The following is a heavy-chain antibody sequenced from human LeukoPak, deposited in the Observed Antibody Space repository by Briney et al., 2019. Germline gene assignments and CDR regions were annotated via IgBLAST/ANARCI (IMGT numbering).Heavy chain of an antibody. D-gene: IGHD3-3*01. CDR2: FDPEDGER. CDR1: GYTFTGYY. Sequence: GASVKVSCKSSGYTFTGYYMHWVRQAPGKGLEWVGGFDPEDGERIYAQKFQGKVSMTEDTSTDTASMELSSLRSEDTAVYYCATADFWSRSYYYYYYMDVWGKGTTVTVSS. J-gene: IGHJ6*03. V-gene: IGHV1-24*01. CDR3: ATADFWSRSYYYYYYMDV.